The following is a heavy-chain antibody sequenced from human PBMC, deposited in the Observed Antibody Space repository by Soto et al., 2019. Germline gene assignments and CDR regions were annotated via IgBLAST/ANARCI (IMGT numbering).Heavy chain of an antibody. J-gene: IGHJ4*02. CDR3: ARARRMTRGVLLDY. V-gene: IGHV4-4*07. CDR1: GDSISNSY. Sequence: SETLSLTCTVFGDSISNSYWSWVLQPAGKGLQWIGRIYTTGSTIYNPSLKTRITMSLDTSKNQFSLDLASVTAADTAKYYCARARRMTRGVLLDYWSQGILVTFSS. D-gene: IGHD2-8*01. CDR2: IYTTGST.